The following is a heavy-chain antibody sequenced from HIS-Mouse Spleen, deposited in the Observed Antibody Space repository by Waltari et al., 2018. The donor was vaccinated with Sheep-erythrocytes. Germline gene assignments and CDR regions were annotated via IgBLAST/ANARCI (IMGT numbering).Heavy chain of an antibody. Sequence: QVQLVQSGAEVKKPGSSVKVSCKASGGTFSSYAISWVRQAPGQGLKWMGRCIPILGKAKDAQKFQGRGTITADKSTSTAYMELSSLRSEDTAVYYCAQTGATTPHFDYWGQGTLVTVSS. CDR3: AQTGATTPHFDY. V-gene: IGHV1-69*04. CDR2: CIPILGKA. D-gene: IGHD1-26*01. J-gene: IGHJ4*02. CDR1: GGTFSSYA.